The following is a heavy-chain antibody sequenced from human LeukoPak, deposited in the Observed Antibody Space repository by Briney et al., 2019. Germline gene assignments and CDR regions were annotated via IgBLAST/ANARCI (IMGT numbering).Heavy chain of an antibody. V-gene: IGHV1-18*04. D-gene: IGHD6-19*01. Sequence: ASVKVSCKASGYTFTGYYMHWVRQAPGQGLEWMGWISAYNGNTNYAQKLQGRVTMTTDTSTSTAYMELRSLRSDDTAVYYCARCPSYSSGCPVDPWGQGTLVTVSS. CDR2: ISAYNGNT. J-gene: IGHJ5*02. CDR3: ARCPSYSSGCPVDP. CDR1: GYTFTGYY.